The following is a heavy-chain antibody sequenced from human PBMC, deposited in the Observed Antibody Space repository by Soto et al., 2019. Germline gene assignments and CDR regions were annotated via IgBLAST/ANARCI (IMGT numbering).Heavy chain of an antibody. Sequence: PGGSLRLSCAASGFTFSSYAMHWVRQAPGKGLEWVAVISYDGSNKYYADSVKGRFTISRDNSKNTLYLQMNSLRAEDTAVYYCARDTAITPDHQYWFDPWGQGTLVTVSS. J-gene: IGHJ5*02. CDR3: ARDTAITPDHQYWFDP. D-gene: IGHD2-21*02. V-gene: IGHV3-30-3*01. CDR2: ISYDGSNK. CDR1: GFTFSSYA.